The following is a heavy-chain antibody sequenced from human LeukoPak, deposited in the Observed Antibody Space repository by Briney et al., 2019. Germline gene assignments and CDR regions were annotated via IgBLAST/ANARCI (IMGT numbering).Heavy chain of an antibody. V-gene: IGHV3-30*18. CDR3: AKDSGGYTYVFDY. CDR1: GFTFSSYG. J-gene: IGHJ4*02. Sequence: GGSLRLSCAASGFTFSSYGMHWVRQAPGKGLEWVAAISYDGSNKYYADSVKGRFTISRDNSKNTLYLQMNSLRAEDTAVYYCAKDSGGYTYVFDYWGQGTLVTVSS. CDR2: ISYDGSNK. D-gene: IGHD5-18*01.